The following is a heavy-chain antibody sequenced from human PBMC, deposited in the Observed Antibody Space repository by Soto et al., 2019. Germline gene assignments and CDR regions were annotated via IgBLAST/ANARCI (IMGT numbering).Heavy chain of an antibody. CDR1: GYSFTTDY. D-gene: IGHD3-22*01. V-gene: IGHV1-46*01. J-gene: IGHJ5*02. CDR3: ARDRSGFHWFDA. Sequence: ASVKVSCKAFGYSFTTDYMHWVRQAPGQGLEWMAIMNPSGSSTSYPQEFQDRLTMTRDTSTSTVYMELRSLRSEDTAIYYCARDRSGFHWFDAWGQGTLVTVSS. CDR2: MNPSGSST.